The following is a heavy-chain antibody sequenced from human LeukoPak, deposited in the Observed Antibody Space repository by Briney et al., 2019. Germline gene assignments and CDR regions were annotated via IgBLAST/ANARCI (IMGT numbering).Heavy chain of an antibody. J-gene: IGHJ4*02. CDR1: GYTFTSYD. D-gene: IGHD5-12*01. V-gene: IGHV1-8*01. CDR2: MNPNSGNT. Sequence: ASVKVSCKASGYTFTSYDINWVRQATGQGLEWMGWMNPNSGNTGYAQKFQGRVTMTRNTSISTAYMELSSLRSEDTAVYYCARILSGYGGYDSDYWGQGTLVTVSS. CDR3: ARILSGYGGYDSDY.